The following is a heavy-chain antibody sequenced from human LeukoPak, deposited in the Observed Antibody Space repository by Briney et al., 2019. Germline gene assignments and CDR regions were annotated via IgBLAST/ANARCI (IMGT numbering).Heavy chain of an antibody. J-gene: IGHJ4*02. CDR2: INPSGGST. CDR1: GYTFTSYY. D-gene: IGHD5-24*01. Sequence: ASVKVSCKASGYTFTSYYMHWVRQAPGQGLEWMGIINPSGGSTSYAQKFQGRVTMTRDTSTSTVYMELSSLRSEDTAVYHCARDQGDMATIDYWGQGTLVTVSS. V-gene: IGHV1-46*01. CDR3: ARDQGDMATIDY.